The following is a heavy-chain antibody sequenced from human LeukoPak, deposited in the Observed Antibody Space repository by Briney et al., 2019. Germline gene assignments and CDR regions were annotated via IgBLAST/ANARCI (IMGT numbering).Heavy chain of an antibody. Sequence: PGGSLRLSCAASGFTVSSNYMSWVRQAPGKGLEWVPVIYSGGSTYYADSVKGRFTISRDNSKNTLYLQMNSLRAEDTAVYYCARVDYGDAPFYFDYWGQGTLVTVSS. J-gene: IGHJ4*02. CDR3: ARVDYGDAPFYFDY. D-gene: IGHD4-17*01. CDR2: IYSGGST. CDR1: GFTVSSNY. V-gene: IGHV3-66*01.